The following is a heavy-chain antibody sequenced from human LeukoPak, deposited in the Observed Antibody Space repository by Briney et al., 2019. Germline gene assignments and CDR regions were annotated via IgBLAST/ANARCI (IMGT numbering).Heavy chain of an antibody. J-gene: IGHJ4*02. Sequence: PGGSLRLSCAASGFTFSNYGIHWVRQAPGKGLEWVAFIRHDGGSKLYADSVRGRFTISRDNSKNTLYLQMDSLRDEDTAVYYCAKGCLGLCTGGTCFHFDYWGQGTLVTVSS. CDR3: AKGCLGLCTGGTCFHFDY. CDR1: GFTFSNYG. CDR2: IRHDGGSK. V-gene: IGHV3-30*02. D-gene: IGHD2-15*01.